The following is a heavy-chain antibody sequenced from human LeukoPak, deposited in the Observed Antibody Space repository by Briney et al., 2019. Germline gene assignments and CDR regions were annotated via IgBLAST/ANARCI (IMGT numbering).Heavy chain of an antibody. CDR2: IIPILGIA. CDR1: GGTFSSYA. V-gene: IGHV1-69*04. Sequence: SVKVSCKASGGTFSSYAISWVRQAPGQGLEWMGRIIPILGIANYAQKFQGRVTITADKSTSTAYMELSSLRSEDTAVYYCAKAPRYYYYYMDVWGKGTTVTVSS. CDR3: AKAPRYYYYYMDV. J-gene: IGHJ6*03.